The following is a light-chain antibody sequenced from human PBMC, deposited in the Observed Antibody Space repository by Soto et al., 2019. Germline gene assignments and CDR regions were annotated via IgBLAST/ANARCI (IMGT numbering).Light chain of an antibody. CDR2: GAS. Sequence: EIVMTQSPATLSVSPGERAALSCRASQSVSSNLAWYQQKPGQAPRLLISGASTRATGIPASFSGSGSGTEFTLTINGLQSDDCAVYYCQQYNNWPLTFGGGTRVEIK. V-gene: IGKV3-15*01. CDR1: QSVSSN. J-gene: IGKJ4*01. CDR3: QQYNNWPLT.